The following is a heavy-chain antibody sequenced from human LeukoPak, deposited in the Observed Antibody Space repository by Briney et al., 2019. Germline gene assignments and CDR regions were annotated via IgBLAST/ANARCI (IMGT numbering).Heavy chain of an antibody. J-gene: IGHJ4*02. CDR2: ISGSGGST. CDR3: AKDIRFLESPDRSY. D-gene: IGHD3-3*01. Sequence: GGSLRLSCAASGFTFSSYAMSWVRQAPGKGLEWVSAISGSGGSTYYADSVKGRFTISRDNSKNTLYLQMNSLRAEDTAVYYCAKDIRFLESPDRSYWGQGTLVTVSS. CDR1: GFTFSSYA. V-gene: IGHV3-23*01.